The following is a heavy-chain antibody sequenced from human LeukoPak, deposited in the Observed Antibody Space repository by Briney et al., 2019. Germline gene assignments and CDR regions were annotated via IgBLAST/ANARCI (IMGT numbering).Heavy chain of an antibody. D-gene: IGHD3-10*01. V-gene: IGHV4-59*01. CDR2: IYYSGST. CDR1: GGSISSYY. Sequence: PSETLSLTCTVSGGSISSYYWSWIRQPPGKGLEWIGYIYYSGSTNYSPSLKSRVTISVDTSKNQFSLKLSSVTAADTAVYYCARGSMVRGGDFDYWGQVTLVTVSS. J-gene: IGHJ4*02. CDR3: ARGSMVRGGDFDY.